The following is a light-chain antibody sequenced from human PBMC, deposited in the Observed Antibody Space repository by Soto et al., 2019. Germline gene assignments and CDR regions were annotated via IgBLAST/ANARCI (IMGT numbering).Light chain of an antibody. J-gene: IGKJ1*01. CDR1: QSVSSY. CDR3: RQYNHRLPST. Sequence: EIRLKQSPSSLSLSPKERATLSCRASQSVSSYLAWYQQKPGQAPRFLIYGASSRATGSPDRFSGSGSGTELTLTTISLQPADFAVYYCRQYNHRLPSTFGQGTKVDI. CDR2: GAS. V-gene: IGKV3D-15*01.